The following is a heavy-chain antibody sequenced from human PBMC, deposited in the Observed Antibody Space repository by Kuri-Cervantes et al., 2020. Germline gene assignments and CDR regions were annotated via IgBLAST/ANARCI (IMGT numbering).Heavy chain of an antibody. V-gene: IGHV3-48*01. CDR3: AKDPRIAAAVEPVW. D-gene: IGHD6-13*01. CDR2: ISSSSSTI. CDR1: GFTFSSYS. J-gene: IGHJ4*02. Sequence: GGSLRLSCAASGFTFSSYSMNWVRQAPGKGLEWVSYISSSSSTIYYADSVKGRFTISRDNSKNTLYLQMNSLRAEDTAVYYCAKDPRIAAAVEPVWWGQGTLVTVSS.